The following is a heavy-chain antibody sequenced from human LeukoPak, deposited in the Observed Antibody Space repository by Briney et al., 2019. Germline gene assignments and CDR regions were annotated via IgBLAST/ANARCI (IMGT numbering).Heavy chain of an antibody. V-gene: IGHV3-53*01. CDR1: GFTVNTNH. D-gene: IGHD1-26*01. Sequence: GGSLRLSCAASGFTVNTNHMHWVRQAPGKGLEWVSTIYNGGSTYYVDSVKGRFTISRDNFKNTLYLQMNSLRAEDTAVYYCATSRVGFSYNEPFQHWGQGTLVTVSS. CDR3: ATSRVGFSYNEPFQH. J-gene: IGHJ1*01. CDR2: IYNGGST.